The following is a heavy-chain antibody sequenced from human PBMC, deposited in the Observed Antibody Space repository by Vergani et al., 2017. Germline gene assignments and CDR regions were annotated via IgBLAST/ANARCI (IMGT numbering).Heavy chain of an antibody. D-gene: IGHD3-10*01. V-gene: IGHV1-69*13. CDR1: GGTFSSYA. CDR3: ARETRDEVPFDY. CDR2: IIPIFGTA. J-gene: IGHJ4*02. Sequence: QVQLVQSGAEVKKPGASVKVSCKASGGTFSSYAISWVQQAPGQGLEWMGGIIPIFGTANYAQKFQGRVTITADESTSTAYMELSSLRSEDTAVYYCARETRDEVPFDYWGQGTLVTVSS.